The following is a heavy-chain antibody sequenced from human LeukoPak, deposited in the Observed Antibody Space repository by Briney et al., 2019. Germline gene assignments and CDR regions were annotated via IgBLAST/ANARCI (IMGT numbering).Heavy chain of an antibody. Sequence: ASVKVSCKASGYTFTVFYMHWVRQAPGQGLEWMGWINPNSGGTNYAQKFQGRVTMTRDTSISTVYMELSRLRSDDTAVYYCARSKVYPNDYWGQGTLVTVSS. CDR2: INPNSGGT. CDR3: ARSKVYPNDY. J-gene: IGHJ4*02. D-gene: IGHD1-14*01. V-gene: IGHV1-2*02. CDR1: GYTFTVFY.